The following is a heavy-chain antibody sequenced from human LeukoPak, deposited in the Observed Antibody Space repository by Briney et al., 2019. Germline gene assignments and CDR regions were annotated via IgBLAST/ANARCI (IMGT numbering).Heavy chain of an antibody. CDR2: IYYSGST. V-gene: IGHV4-59*01. D-gene: IGHD2-15*01. CDR1: GGSISSYY. CDR3: ARDKGRILVDYYYGMDV. J-gene: IGHJ6*02. Sequence: SETLSPTCTVSGGSISSYYWSWIRQPPGKGLEWIGYIYYSGSTNYNPSLKSRVTISVDTSKNQFSLRLSSVTAADTAVYYCARDKGRILVDYYYGMDVWGQGTTVTVSS.